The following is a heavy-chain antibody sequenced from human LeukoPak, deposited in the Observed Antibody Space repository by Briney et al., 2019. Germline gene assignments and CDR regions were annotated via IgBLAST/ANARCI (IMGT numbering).Heavy chain of an antibody. D-gene: IGHD3-22*01. CDR3: ARALLYYYDSSGSGTDY. CDR1: GFTFSSYW. V-gene: IGHV3-74*01. J-gene: IGHJ4*02. CDR2: INSEGRTT. Sequence: GGSLRLSCAASGFTFSSYWMHWVRQSPGKGLAWVSRINSEGRTTIYADSVTGRLTISRDNAKNTLYLQMNSLRAEGTAVYYCARALLYYYDSSGSGTDYWGQGTLVTVSS.